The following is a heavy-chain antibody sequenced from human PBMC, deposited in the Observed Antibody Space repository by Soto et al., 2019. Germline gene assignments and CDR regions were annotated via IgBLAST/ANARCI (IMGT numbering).Heavy chain of an antibody. Sequence: PSETLSLTCTVSGGSISSSSYYWGWIRQPPGKGLEWIGSIYYSGSTYYNPSLKSRVTISVDTSKNQFSLKLSSVTAADTAVYYCARLDRIAAAGTLSARGHYWGQGTLVTVSS. CDR2: IYYSGST. D-gene: IGHD6-13*01. CDR3: ARLDRIAAAGTLSARGHY. V-gene: IGHV4-39*01. J-gene: IGHJ4*02. CDR1: GGSISSSSYY.